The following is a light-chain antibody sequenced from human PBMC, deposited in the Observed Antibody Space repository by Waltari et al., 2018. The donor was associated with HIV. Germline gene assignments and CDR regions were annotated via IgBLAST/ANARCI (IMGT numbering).Light chain of an antibody. CDR1: NIGSKT. J-gene: IGLJ2*01. V-gene: IGLV3-21*02. CDR3: QVWETSSDHYVL. CDR2: DDK. Sequence: SYVVTQPPSVSVAPGQTASIPCGGDNIGSKTVHWYQQRPGQAPVLLVYDDKDRPSGIPERFSGSNSGNTATLTINKVEAGDEADYYCQVWETSSDHYVLFGGGTKLTAL.